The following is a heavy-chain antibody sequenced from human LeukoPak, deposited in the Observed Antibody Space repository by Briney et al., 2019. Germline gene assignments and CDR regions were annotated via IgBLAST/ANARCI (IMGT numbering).Heavy chain of an antibody. D-gene: IGHD6-13*01. Sequence: GGSLRFSCAASGFTFSSYAMHWVRRAPGKGLEWVSAISGSGLSPYYAGAVKGRFTISRDNSKNTLYLQMNSLRAEDTAVYYCAKGSQSSSWNFDYWGQGTLVTVSS. CDR2: ISGSGLSP. V-gene: IGHV3-23*01. CDR1: GFTFSSYA. CDR3: AKGSQSSSWNFDY. J-gene: IGHJ4*02.